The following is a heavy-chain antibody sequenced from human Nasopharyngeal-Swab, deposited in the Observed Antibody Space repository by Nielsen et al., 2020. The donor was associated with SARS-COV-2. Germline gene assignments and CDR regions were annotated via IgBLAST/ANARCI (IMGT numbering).Heavy chain of an antibody. V-gene: IGHV4-31*02. J-gene: IGHJ3*02. D-gene: IGHD5-12*01. CDR2: IYYSGST. Sequence: WIRQPPGKGLEWIGYIYYSGSTYYNPSLKSRVTISVDTSKNQFSLKLSSVTAADTAVYYYAREGVGRYSGYDPKGANWPDAFDIWGQGTMVTVSS. CDR3: AREGVGRYSGYDPKGANWPDAFDI.